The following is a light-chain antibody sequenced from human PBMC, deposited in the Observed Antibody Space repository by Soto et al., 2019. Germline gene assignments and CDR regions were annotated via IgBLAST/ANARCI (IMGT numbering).Light chain of an antibody. CDR1: QSVTSRY. V-gene: IGKV3D-20*02. J-gene: IGKJ1*01. CDR2: GAS. CDR3: QQRSNWPRT. Sequence: IGLTQSPAILSVSPGERATLSCTASQSVTSRYLAWYQQKPGQAPRLLMSGASTRAAGIPARFSGSGSGTDFTLTISSLEPEDFAVYYCQQRSNWPRTFGQGTKVDIK.